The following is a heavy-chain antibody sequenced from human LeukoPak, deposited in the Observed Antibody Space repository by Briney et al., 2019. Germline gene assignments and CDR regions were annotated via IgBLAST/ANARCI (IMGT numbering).Heavy chain of an antibody. CDR3: VKDGDWSFDY. J-gene: IGHJ4*02. D-gene: IGHD3-9*01. Sequence: GGSLRLSCAASGFTFSSFGMHWVRQAPGKGLGWVAFIRYDGSNKYYPDSVKGRFTISRDNSKNTLYLQMNSLRAEDTAVYYCVKDGDWSFDYWGQGTLATVSS. CDR1: GFTFSSFG. CDR2: IRYDGSNK. V-gene: IGHV3-30*02.